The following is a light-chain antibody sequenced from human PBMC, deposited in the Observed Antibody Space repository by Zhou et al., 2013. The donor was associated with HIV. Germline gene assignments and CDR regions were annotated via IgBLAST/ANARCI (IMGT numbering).Light chain of an antibody. CDR2: WAS. Sequence: DIVMTQSPDSLSVSLGERATINCKSSQSVLYSSNNKNYLAWYQQKPGQPPKLLIYWASTRESGVPDRFSGSGSGTDFTLTISSLLPEDVAVYYCQQFYSSPPAFGQGTRLEIK. CDR3: QQFYSSPPA. V-gene: IGKV4-1*01. CDR1: QSVLYSSNNKNY. J-gene: IGKJ5*01.